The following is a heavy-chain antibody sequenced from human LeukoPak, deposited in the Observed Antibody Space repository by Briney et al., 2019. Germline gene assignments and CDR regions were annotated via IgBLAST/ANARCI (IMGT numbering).Heavy chain of an antibody. D-gene: IGHD2-21*02. CDR2: INPDGRDT. Sequence: PGGSLRLSCVVSGFTFNRCWMNWVRQAPGKGLEWVAHINPDGRDTYYVHSVKGRFTISRDNAQNSMYLQMNSLRVEDTAVYYCTSWGDTTAEYFQRWGQGTLVTVSS. V-gene: IGHV3-7*01. J-gene: IGHJ1*01. CDR1: GFTFNRCW. CDR3: TSWGDTTAEYFQR.